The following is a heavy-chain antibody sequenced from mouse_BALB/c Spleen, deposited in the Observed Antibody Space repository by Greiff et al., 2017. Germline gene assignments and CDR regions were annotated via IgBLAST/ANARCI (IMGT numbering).Heavy chain of an antibody. V-gene: IGHV1-80*01. CDR1: GYTFTSYW. J-gene: IGHJ4*01. D-gene: IGHD2-1*01. Sequence: VQLQQPGAELVKPGASVKLSCKASGYTFTSYWMHWVKQRPGQGLEWIGRIYPGDGDTNYNGKFKGKATLTADKSSSTAYMQLSSLTSVDSAVYVCARYGNSYAMDYWGQGTSVTVSS. CDR3: ARYGNSYAMDY. CDR2: IYPGDGDT.